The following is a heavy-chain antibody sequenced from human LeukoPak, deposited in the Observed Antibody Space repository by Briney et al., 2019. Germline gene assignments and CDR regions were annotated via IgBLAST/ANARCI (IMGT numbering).Heavy chain of an antibody. J-gene: IGHJ4*02. CDR3: ARWSDEGFVY. V-gene: IGHV4-59*01. D-gene: IGHD2-15*01. Sequence: SETLSLTCTVSGGSISSYYWSWIRQPPGKGLEWIGYIYYSGSTNYNPSLKSRVTISVDTSKNQFSLKLSSVTVADTAVYYCARWSDEGFVYWGQGTLVTVSS. CDR1: GGSISSYY. CDR2: IYYSGST.